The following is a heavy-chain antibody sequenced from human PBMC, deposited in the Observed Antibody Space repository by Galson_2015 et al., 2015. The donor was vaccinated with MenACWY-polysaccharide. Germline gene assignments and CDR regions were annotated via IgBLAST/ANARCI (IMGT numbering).Heavy chain of an antibody. V-gene: IGHV1-8*01. CDR2: MNPNSGNT. CDR1: GYNFNSYD. J-gene: IGHJ4*01. Sequence: SVKVSCKASGYNFNSYDINWVRQATGPGLEWMGWMNPNSGNTGYAQKLQGRVTMTRDTSINTAYMELSSLTSEDTAVYYCARWTSRGNPDGYLDYWGHGTQVTVSS. CDR3: ARWTSRGNPDGYLDY. D-gene: IGHD2/OR15-2a*01.